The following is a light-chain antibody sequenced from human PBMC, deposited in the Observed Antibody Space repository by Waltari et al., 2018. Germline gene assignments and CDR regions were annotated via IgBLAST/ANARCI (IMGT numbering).Light chain of an antibody. CDR1: QSVGTS. CDR3: QRYVRLPAT. Sequence: EIVLTQSPGTLSLSPGDRATLSCRASQSVGTSLAWYQQKPGQAPRLLIYHASVWATCIPDRFSGGGSGTDFRVTISRLEPEDFAVYYCQRYVRLPATFGQGTKVEVK. J-gene: IGKJ1*01. CDR2: HAS. V-gene: IGKV3-20*01.